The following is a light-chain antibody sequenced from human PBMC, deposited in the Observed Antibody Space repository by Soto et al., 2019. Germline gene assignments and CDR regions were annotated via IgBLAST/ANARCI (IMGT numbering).Light chain of an antibody. V-gene: IGKV1-5*01. J-gene: IGKJ1*01. CDR3: QQYNSHWT. CDR1: QSISSW. CDR2: DAS. Sequence: DIQMTQSPSTLSASVGDRVTISCRASQSISSWLAWYQQKPGKAPNLLIYDASSLQSGVPSRFSGIGSGTEFTHTISSLQSDDFATYYCQQYNSHWTFGQGTKVEIK.